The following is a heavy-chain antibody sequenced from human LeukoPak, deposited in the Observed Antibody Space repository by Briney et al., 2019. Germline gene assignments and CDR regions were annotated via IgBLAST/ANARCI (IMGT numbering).Heavy chain of an antibody. D-gene: IGHD2-2*01. V-gene: IGHV3-53*01. J-gene: IGHJ3*01. CDR3: ARCTASCYANAFDV. CDR2: INGGGDAT. CDR1: GFTVTNHY. Sequence: GGSLRLSCAASGFTVTNHYMSWVRQAPGKGLEWVTAINGGGDATEYADSVKGRFTISRDNSKKTLYLQMNSLRPEDTAVYYCARCTASCYANAFDVWGQGTLLTVSS.